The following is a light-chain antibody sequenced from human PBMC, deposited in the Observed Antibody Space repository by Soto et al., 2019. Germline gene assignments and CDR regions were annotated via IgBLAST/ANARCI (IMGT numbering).Light chain of an antibody. J-gene: IGKJ2*01. CDR3: QQYSTWPPKYT. CDR1: KSVNDY. CDR2: RAS. Sequence: EIVMTQSPATLSVSPGGRATLSCMASKSVNDYLAWYPQRPGQPPRLLTHRASTRATGIPAGFSGSGARTDFSLTISSLQSEDFAVYTYQQYSTWPPKYTFGQGTKLEI. V-gene: IGKV3-15*01.